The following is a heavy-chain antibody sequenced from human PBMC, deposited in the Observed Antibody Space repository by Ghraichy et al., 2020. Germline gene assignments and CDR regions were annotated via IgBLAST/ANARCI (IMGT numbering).Heavy chain of an antibody. V-gene: IGHV3-21*01. Sequence: GESLNISCAASGFNFISYTMNWVRQAPGKGLEWISSITGSSSYIYYADSVKGRFTIARDNAKNSLYLQMNSLRDEDTGIYYCARDGNYYLAFGMDVWGLGTTVAVSS. CDR2: ITGSSSYI. J-gene: IGHJ6*02. D-gene: IGHD3-10*01. CDR3: ARDGNYYLAFGMDV. CDR1: GFNFISYT.